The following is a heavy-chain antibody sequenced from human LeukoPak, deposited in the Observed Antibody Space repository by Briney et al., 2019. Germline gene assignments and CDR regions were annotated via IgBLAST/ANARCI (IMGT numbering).Heavy chain of an antibody. CDR2: ISGSGGST. Sequence: GGSLRLSCAASGYTFSDYWMSWVRQAPGKGLEWVSAISGSGGSTYYADSVKGRFTISRDNSKNTLYLQMNSLRAEDTAVYYCAKDVDIVVVPAASFDAFDIWGQGTMVTVSS. CDR1: GYTFSDYW. CDR3: AKDVDIVVVPAASFDAFDI. D-gene: IGHD2-2*03. V-gene: IGHV3-23*01. J-gene: IGHJ3*02.